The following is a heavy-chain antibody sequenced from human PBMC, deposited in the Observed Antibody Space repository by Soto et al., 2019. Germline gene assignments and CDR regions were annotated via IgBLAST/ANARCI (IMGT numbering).Heavy chain of an antibody. CDR2: INADGSTT. Sequence: EVHLLESGGGLVQPGESLRLSCAASGFNFSLYWMHWVRQPPGKGLEWVSHINADGSTTVYADSVKGRFTISRDNARNTLYLQMNSLRAEDTAVYYCARDRGNPDSFNIWGQGTMVTVSP. D-gene: IGHD3-10*01. CDR3: ARDRGNPDSFNI. V-gene: IGHV3-74*01. J-gene: IGHJ3*02. CDR1: GFNFSLYW.